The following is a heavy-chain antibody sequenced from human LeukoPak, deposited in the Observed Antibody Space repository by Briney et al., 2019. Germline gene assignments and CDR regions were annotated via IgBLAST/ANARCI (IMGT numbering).Heavy chain of an antibody. CDR1: GFTFSSYG. CDR2: ISSSSSTI. V-gene: IGHV3-48*02. Sequence: PGRSLRLSCAASGFTFSSYGMHWVRQAPGKGLEWVSYISSSSSTIYYADSVKGRFTISRDNAKNSLYLQMNSLRDEDTAVYYCARDYTRANKLELRGGYFDYWGQGTLVTVSS. D-gene: IGHD1-7*01. CDR3: ARDYTRANKLELRGGYFDY. J-gene: IGHJ4*02.